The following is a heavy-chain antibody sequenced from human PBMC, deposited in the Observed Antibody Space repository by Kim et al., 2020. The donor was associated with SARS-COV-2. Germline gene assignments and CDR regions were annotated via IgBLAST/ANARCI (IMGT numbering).Heavy chain of an antibody. CDR1: GYTLTELS. D-gene: IGHD5-18*01. V-gene: IGHV1-24*01. J-gene: IGHJ6*02. CDR3: ATTPHSTWIQLWSGYYYGMDV. Sequence: ASVKVSCKVSGYTLTELSMHWVRQAPGKGLEWMGGFDPEDGETIYAQKFQGRVTMTEDTSTDTAYMELSSLRSEDTAVYYCATTPHSTWIQLWSGYYYGMDVWGQGTTVTVSS. CDR2: FDPEDGET.